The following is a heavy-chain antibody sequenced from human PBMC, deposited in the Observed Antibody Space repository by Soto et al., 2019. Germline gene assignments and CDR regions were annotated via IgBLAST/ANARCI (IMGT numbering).Heavy chain of an antibody. V-gene: IGHV3-23*01. CDR1: GFTVSTYG. D-gene: IGHD1-1*01. Sequence: EVQLLESGGGLVQPGGPLRLSCAASGFTVSTYGVTWVRQAPGKGLEWVSGFTGVIGTTHYADSVKGRFTITRDNSNNTVYLQMNSLRVEDTAVYYCARWNGYGDYWGRGTLVTVSS. CDR3: ARWNGYGDY. J-gene: IGHJ4*02. CDR2: FTGVIGTT.